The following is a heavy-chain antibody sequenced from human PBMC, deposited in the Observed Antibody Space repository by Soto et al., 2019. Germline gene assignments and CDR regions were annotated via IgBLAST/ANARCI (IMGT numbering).Heavy chain of an antibody. CDR2: ISSSSSTI. CDR1: FTFSSYS. CDR3: ARDQSHRSSTSCPPDNYYYGMDV. J-gene: IGHJ6*02. V-gene: IGHV3-48*01. D-gene: IGHD2-2*01. Sequence: EVQLVESGGGLVQPGFTFSSYSMNWVRQAPGKGLEWVSYISSSSSTIYYADSVKGRFTISRDNAKNSLYLQMNSLRAEDTAVYYCARDQSHRSSTSCPPDNYYYGMDVWGQGTTVTVSS.